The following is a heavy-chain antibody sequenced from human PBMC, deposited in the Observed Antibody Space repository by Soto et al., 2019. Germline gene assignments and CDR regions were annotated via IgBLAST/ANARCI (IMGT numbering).Heavy chain of an antibody. Sequence: GESLKISCKGSGYSFTSYWINWVRQMPGKGLEWMGRIDPSDSYTNYSPSFQGHVTISADKSISTAYLQWSSLKASDTAMYYCARRSIAAAGDYYYGMDVWGQGTTVTVSS. D-gene: IGHD6-13*01. CDR1: GYSFTSYW. V-gene: IGHV5-10-1*01. J-gene: IGHJ6*02. CDR3: ARRSIAAAGDYYYGMDV. CDR2: IDPSDSYT.